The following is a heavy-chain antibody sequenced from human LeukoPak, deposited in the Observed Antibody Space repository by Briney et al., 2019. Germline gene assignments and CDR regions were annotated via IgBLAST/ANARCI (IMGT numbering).Heavy chain of an antibody. V-gene: IGHV3-64D*06. D-gene: IGHD3-10*01. Sequence: PGKSLRLSCEAFGFTFRSYAIHWVRQAPGKGLEYVSGINSDGGSSHYADSAKGRFTISRDNSKNALYLQLSSLRPEDTALYYCVKTMVVFGGLIRTDAFDIWGQGTMVTVSS. CDR3: VKTMVVFGGLIRTDAFDI. CDR1: GFTFRSYA. J-gene: IGHJ3*02. CDR2: INSDGGSS.